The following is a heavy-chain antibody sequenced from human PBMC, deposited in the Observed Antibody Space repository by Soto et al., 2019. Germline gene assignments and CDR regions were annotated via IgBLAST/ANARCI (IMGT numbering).Heavy chain of an antibody. D-gene: IGHD2-2*01. J-gene: IGHJ4*02. Sequence: GASVKVSCKASGYTFTGYYMHWVRQAPGQGLEWMGWINPNSGGTNYAQKFQGWVTMTRDTSISTAYMELSRLRSDDTAAYYCARGDCSSTSCYLNYWGQGTLVTVSS. CDR2: INPNSGGT. V-gene: IGHV1-2*04. CDR1: GYTFTGYY. CDR3: ARGDCSSTSCYLNY.